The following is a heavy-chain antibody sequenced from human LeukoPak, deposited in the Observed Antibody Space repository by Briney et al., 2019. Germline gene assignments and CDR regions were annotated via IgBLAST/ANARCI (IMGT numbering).Heavy chain of an antibody. CDR1: GFTFSTYW. V-gene: IGHV3-7*03. CDR2: IKEDGSDK. CDR3: ARDSGWFRFDS. J-gene: IGHJ4*02. Sequence: GGSLRLSCAASGFTFSTYWMTWVRQAPGKGLEWVANIKEDGSDKYYVDSVKGRFTISRDNAKSSLYLQMNGLRAEDTAVYFCARDSGWFRFDSWGQGTLVTVSS. D-gene: IGHD6-13*01.